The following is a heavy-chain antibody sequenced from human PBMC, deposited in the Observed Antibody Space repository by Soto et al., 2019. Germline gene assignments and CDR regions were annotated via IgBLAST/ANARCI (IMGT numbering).Heavy chain of an antibody. CDR1: GYTLTELS. J-gene: IGHJ5*02. Sequence: GASVKVSCKVSGYTLTELSMHWVRQAPGKGLEWMGGFDPEDGETIYAQKFQCRVTMTEDTSTDTAYMELSSLRSEDTAVYYCATRSLGYCSSTSCPDNWFDPWGQGTLVTVSS. CDR3: ATRSLGYCSSTSCPDNWFDP. D-gene: IGHD2-2*01. CDR2: FDPEDGET. V-gene: IGHV1-24*01.